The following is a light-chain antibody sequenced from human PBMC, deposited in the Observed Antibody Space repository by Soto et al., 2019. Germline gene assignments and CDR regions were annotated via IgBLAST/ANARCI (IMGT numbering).Light chain of an antibody. CDR1: QGISDY. Sequence: QMTQYPSSLSASVGDGVTITCRASQGISDYLSWFQHKPGEAPKLLIYTASSLQGGIPLRFSGGGSRTDFSLTISGLQPEDSATYYCQQTYTFPSTFGQGTKVAIK. CDR2: TAS. J-gene: IGKJ1*01. CDR3: QQTYTFPST. V-gene: IGKV1-39*01.